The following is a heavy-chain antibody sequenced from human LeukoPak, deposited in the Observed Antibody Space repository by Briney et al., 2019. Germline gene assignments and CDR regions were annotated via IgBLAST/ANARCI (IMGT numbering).Heavy chain of an antibody. CDR1: GFTFSSYA. CDR2: ISYDGSNK. V-gene: IGHV3-30-3*01. Sequence: GSLRLSCAASGFTFSSYAMHWVRQAPGKGLEWVAVISYDGSNKYYADSVKGRFTISRDNSKNTLYLQMNSLRAEDTAVYYCARDRRWLQLGGAFDIWGQGTMVTVSS. J-gene: IGHJ3*02. CDR3: ARDRRWLQLGGAFDI. D-gene: IGHD5-24*01.